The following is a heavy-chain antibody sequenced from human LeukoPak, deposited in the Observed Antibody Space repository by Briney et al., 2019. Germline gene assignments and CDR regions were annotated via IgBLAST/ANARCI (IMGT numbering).Heavy chain of an antibody. D-gene: IGHD2-21*01. J-gene: IGHJ3*02. Sequence: GGSLRLSCAASGFTFSDYYMSWIRQAPGKGLEWVSYISSSGSTIYYADSVKGRFTISRDNSKNTLYLQMNSLRAEDTAVYYCAKDIHDAFDIWGQGTMVTVSS. CDR3: AKDIHDAFDI. CDR1: GFTFSDYY. V-gene: IGHV3-11*04. CDR2: ISSSGSTI.